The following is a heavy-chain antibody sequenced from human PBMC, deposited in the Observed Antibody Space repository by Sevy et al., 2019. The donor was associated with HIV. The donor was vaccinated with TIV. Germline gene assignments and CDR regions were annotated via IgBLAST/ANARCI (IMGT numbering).Heavy chain of an antibody. V-gene: IGHV1-69*13. Sequence: ASVKVSCKASGGTFSSYGISWVGQAPGQGLDWMGGIIPILGTVNYAQKFRGRVTITADESTKTAYMELSSLRSEDTAVYYCARGGGNGWYYFDYWGQETLVTVSS. D-gene: IGHD6-19*01. J-gene: IGHJ4*02. CDR3: ARGGGNGWYYFDY. CDR2: IIPILGTV. CDR1: GGTFSSYG.